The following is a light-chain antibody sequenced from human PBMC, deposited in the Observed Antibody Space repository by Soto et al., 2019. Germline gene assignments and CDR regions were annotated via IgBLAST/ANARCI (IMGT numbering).Light chain of an antibody. CDR3: QQRNNWQS. Sequence: EIVLTQSPATLSLSAGERATLSCRASQRISSYLAWYQHKPGQAPRLLIYDASNRATGIPARSSGSGSGTDFTLTISSLEPEDFAVYYCQQRNNWQSFGQGTKVEIK. CDR2: DAS. CDR1: QRISSY. V-gene: IGKV3-11*01. J-gene: IGKJ1*01.